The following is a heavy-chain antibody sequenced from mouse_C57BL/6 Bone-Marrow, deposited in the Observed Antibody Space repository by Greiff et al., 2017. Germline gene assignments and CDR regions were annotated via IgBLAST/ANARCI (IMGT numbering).Heavy chain of an antibody. CDR1: GFTFSSYG. V-gene: IGHV5-6*01. Sequence: EVQVVESGGDLVKPGGSLKLSCAASGFTFSSYGMSWVRQTPDKRLEWVATISSGGSYTYYPDSVKGRFTISRDNGKNTLYLQMSSLKSEDTAMYYCARRTAQAADYWGQGTTLTVSS. J-gene: IGHJ2*01. D-gene: IGHD3-2*02. CDR3: ARRTAQAADY. CDR2: ISSGGSYT.